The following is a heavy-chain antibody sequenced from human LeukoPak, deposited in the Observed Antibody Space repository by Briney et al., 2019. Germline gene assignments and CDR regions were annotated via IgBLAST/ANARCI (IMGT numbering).Heavy chain of an antibody. CDR1: GGYY. D-gene: IGHD3-10*01. J-gene: IGHJ5*02. V-gene: IGHV1-2*02. CDR3: TREGVALTTDGSGRILGGWLDP. Sequence: ASVKVSCKASGGYYMHWVRQAPGQGLEWMGWINPNSGDTTYAQKFQGRVTMTTDTSIDTVFMDLNSLRSDDTAVYFCTREGVALTTDGSGRILGGWLDPWGQGTLVTVSS. CDR2: INPNSGDT.